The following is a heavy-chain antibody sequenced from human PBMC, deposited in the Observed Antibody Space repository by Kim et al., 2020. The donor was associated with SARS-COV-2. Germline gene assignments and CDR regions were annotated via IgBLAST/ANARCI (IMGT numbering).Heavy chain of an antibody. CDR3: ARPYNWNYAGWDAFDI. CDR2: IWYDGSNK. Sequence: GGSLRLSCAASGFTFSSYGMHWVRQAPGKGLEWVAVIWYDGSNKYYADSVKGRFTISRDNSKNTLYLQMNSLRAEDTAVYYCARPYNWNYAGWDAFDIWGQGTMVTVSS. CDR1: GFTFSSYG. D-gene: IGHD1-7*01. J-gene: IGHJ3*02. V-gene: IGHV3-33*01.